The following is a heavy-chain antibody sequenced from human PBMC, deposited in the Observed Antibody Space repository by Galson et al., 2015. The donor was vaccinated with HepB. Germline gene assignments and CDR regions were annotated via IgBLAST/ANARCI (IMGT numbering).Heavy chain of an antibody. V-gene: IGHV3-64D*06. Sequence: SLRLSCAASGFTFSNYAMHWVRQAPGKGLQYVSAVTYNGGSTYYADSVKGRFTISRDNSKNTLYLQMSSLRVEDTAVYYCVKDRGYSNTWYYFDSWGQGTLVTVSS. CDR3: VKDRGYSNTWYYFDS. D-gene: IGHD6-13*01. J-gene: IGHJ4*02. CDR1: GFTFSNYA. CDR2: VTYNGGST.